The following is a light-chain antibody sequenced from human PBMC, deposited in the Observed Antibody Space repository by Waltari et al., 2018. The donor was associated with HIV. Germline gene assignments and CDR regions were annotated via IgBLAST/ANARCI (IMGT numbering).Light chain of an antibody. CDR1: SRDAGTYNY. Sequence: QSALTQAPSSPGSPGQSVTIPCTGSSRDAGTYNYFSWYHQHPLKAPKLMMYEVNKRPSGVPDRFSGSKSGNTASLTVSGLQAEDEANYYCSSYAGRNNYVFGTGTEVT. CDR2: EVN. J-gene: IGLJ1*01. V-gene: IGLV2-8*01. CDR3: SSYAGRNNYV.